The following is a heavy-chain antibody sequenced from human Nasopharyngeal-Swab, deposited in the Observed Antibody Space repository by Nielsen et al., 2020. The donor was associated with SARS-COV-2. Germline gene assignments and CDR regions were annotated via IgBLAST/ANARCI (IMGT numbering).Heavy chain of an antibody. D-gene: IGHD5-24*01. CDR2: ISSSSTTI. Sequence: GESLKISCAASGFIFSSYSMNWVRQAPGKGLEWISYISSSSTTIYNADSVKGRFTVSRDNAKKLLSLQMNSLRAEDTAVYYCARDQRSRWLQLEYYFDYWGQGTLVTVSS. V-gene: IGHV3-48*04. J-gene: IGHJ4*02. CDR1: GFIFSSYS. CDR3: ARDQRSRWLQLEYYFDY.